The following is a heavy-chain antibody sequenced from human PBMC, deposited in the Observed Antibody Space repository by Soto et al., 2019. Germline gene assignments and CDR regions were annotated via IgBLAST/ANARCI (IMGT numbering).Heavy chain of an antibody. CDR1: GYTFTSYY. CDR3: AREGLLWFGELPEGGYFDY. V-gene: IGHV1-46*01. CDR2: INPSGGST. Sequence: QVQLVQSGAEVKKPGASVKVSCKASGYTFTSYYMHWVRQAPGQGLEWMGIINPSGGSTSYAQKFQGRVTMTRDTSTSTVYMELSSLGSEDTAVYYCAREGLLWFGELPEGGYFDYWGQGTLVTVSS. D-gene: IGHD3-10*01. J-gene: IGHJ4*02.